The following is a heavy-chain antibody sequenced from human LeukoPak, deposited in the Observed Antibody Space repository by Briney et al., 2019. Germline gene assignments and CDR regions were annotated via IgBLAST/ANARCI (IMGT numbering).Heavy chain of an antibody. J-gene: IGHJ4*02. CDR3: AKDPDYVWGSYRPTDPLDY. CDR1: EFSVGSNY. CDR2: IYSGGST. Sequence: GGSLRLSCAASEFSVGSNYMTWVRQAPGKGLEWVSLIYSGGSTYYADSVKGRFTISRDNSKNTLYLQMNSLRAEDTAVYYCAKDPDYVWGSYRPTDPLDYWGQGTLVTVSS. D-gene: IGHD3-16*02. V-gene: IGHV3-66*01.